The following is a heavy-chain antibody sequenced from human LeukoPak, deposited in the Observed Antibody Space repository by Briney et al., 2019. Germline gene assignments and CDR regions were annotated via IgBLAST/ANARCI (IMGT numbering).Heavy chain of an antibody. CDR1: GFTFSSYT. V-gene: IGHV3-48*04. J-gene: IGHJ3*02. D-gene: IGHD5-24*01. CDR2: ISSSSSTI. Sequence: GGSLRLSCAASGFTFSSYTMNWVRQAPGKGLEWVSYISSSSSTIYYADSVMGRFTISRDNAKNSLYLQMNSLRAEDTAVYYCARDWSEMATIFLDAFDIWGQGTMVTVSS. CDR3: ARDWSEMATIFLDAFDI.